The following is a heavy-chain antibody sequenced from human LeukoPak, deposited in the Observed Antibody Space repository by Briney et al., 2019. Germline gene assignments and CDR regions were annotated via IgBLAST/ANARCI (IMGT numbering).Heavy chain of an antibody. J-gene: IGHJ5*02. CDR2: IYYSGST. D-gene: IGHD1-26*01. CDR1: GGSISSSSYY. Sequence: SETLSLTCAVSGGSISSSSYYWGWIRQPPGKGLDWIGSIYYSGSTYYNPSLKSRVTISVDTSKNQFSLKPSSVTAADTAVYYCASWRDTYSGSYQNWFDPWGQGTLVTVSS. CDR3: ASWRDTYSGSYQNWFDP. V-gene: IGHV4-39*07.